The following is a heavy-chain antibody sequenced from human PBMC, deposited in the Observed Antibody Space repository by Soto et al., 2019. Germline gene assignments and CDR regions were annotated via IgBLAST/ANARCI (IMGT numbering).Heavy chain of an antibody. Sequence: SVKVSCKASGGTFSSYAISWVRQAPGQGLEWMGRIIPFIGTANYAQKFQGRVTITADDSTSTAYMELTSLTSEDPAVDYSALVAMPTIPASPHHGMDVWGQGTTVTVSS. CDR3: ALVAMPTIPASPHHGMDV. V-gene: IGHV1-69*11. CDR1: GGTFSSYA. J-gene: IGHJ6*02. CDR2: IIPFIGTA. D-gene: IGHD2-8*02.